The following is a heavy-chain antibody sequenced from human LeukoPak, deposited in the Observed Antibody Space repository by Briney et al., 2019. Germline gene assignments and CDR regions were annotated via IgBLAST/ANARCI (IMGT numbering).Heavy chain of an antibody. Sequence: GGSLRLSCAAAGFTFSSFWMHWVRQAPGKGLVWVSRIKSDGSSTSYADSVKGRLTISRDNAKNTLYLQMNSLRAEDTAAYYCARDLDYGGYSNFEYWGQGTLVTVSS. CDR2: IKSDGSST. V-gene: IGHV3-74*01. D-gene: IGHD4-23*01. CDR3: ARDLDYGGYSNFEY. CDR1: GFTFSSFW. J-gene: IGHJ4*02.